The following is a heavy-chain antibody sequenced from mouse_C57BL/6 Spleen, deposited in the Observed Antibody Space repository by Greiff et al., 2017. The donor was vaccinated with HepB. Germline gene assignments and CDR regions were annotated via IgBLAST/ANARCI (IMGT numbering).Heavy chain of an antibody. CDR2: INPSSGYT. J-gene: IGHJ2*01. Sequence: VQLQQSGAELAKPGASVKLSCKASGYTFTSYWMHWVKQRPGQGLEWIGYINPSSGYTKYNQKFKDKATLTADKSSSTAYMQLSSLTYEDSAVYYCARSPVTTVVAPDYWGQCTTLTVSS. CDR3: ARSPVTTVVAPDY. CDR1: GYTFTSYW. V-gene: IGHV1-7*01. D-gene: IGHD1-1*01.